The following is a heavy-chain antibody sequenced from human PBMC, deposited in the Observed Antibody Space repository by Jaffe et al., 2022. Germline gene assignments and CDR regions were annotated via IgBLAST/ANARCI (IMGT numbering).Heavy chain of an antibody. V-gene: IGHV3-30*02. J-gene: IGHJ4*02. CDR2: IRYDGSNK. CDR3: AKDTRCTGGVCYNPEREYYFDY. CDR1: GFTFSSYG. D-gene: IGHD2-8*02. Sequence: QVQLVESGGGVVQPGGSLRLSCAASGFTFSSYGMHWVRQAPGKGLEWVAFIRYDGSNKYYADSVKGRFTISRDNSKNTLYLQMNSLRAEDTAVYYCAKDTRCTGGVCYNPEREYYFDYWGQGTLVTVSS.